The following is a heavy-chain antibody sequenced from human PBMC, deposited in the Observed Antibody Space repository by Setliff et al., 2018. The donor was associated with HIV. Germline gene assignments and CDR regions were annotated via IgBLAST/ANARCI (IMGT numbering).Heavy chain of an antibody. J-gene: IGHJ3*02. CDR1: GFTFRNYE. V-gene: IGHV3-48*03. CDR3: ARVDYVWGTHRYAFDI. Sequence: PGGSLRLSCAAPGFTFRNYEMNWVRQAPGKGLEWISYISTSGDTIYYAASVRGRFTISRDSAKNSLYLQLHSLRPEDTALYYCARVDYVWGTHRYAFDIWGQGTMVTVSS. CDR2: ISTSGDTI. D-gene: IGHD3-16*02.